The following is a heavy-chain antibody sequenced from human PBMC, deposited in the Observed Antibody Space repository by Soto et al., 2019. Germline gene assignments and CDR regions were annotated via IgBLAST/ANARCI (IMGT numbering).Heavy chain of an antibody. J-gene: IGHJ4*02. V-gene: IGHV4-59*08. Sequence: SETLSLTCTVSGGSISSYYWSWIRQPPGKGLEWIGYIYYSGSTNYNPSLKSRVTISVDTSKNQFSLKLSSVTAADTAVYYCARHFGMATEAFDYWGQGTLVTVSS. CDR3: ARHFGMATEAFDY. CDR2: IYYSGST. CDR1: GGSISSYY. D-gene: IGHD5-12*01.